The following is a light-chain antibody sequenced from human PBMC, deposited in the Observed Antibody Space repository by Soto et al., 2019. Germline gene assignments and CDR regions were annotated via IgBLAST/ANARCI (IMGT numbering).Light chain of an antibody. CDR3: QQYGKSLWT. J-gene: IGKJ1*01. CDR1: QSVSTN. V-gene: IGKV3-15*01. CDR2: GAS. Sequence: EIVMNQSPFTLSVSPWERATLSCMASQSVSTNLAWYQQKPGQAPRLLIYGASTRATDIPARFSGSGSGTEFTLTISSLQSEDFAVYYCQQYGKSLWTFGQGTKVDIK.